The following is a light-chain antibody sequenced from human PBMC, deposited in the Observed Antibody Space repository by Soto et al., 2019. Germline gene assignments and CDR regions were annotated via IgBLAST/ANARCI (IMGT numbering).Light chain of an antibody. Sequence: DIPMTQSPSTLSASVGDRVTITCRASQSIRSWLAWYQQKPGKAPKLLIYQASTLGSGVPSRFSGSGSGTEFTLTISSLQPDDFATYSCQQYNAYSTFGQGTKLEIK. V-gene: IGKV1-5*03. CDR3: QQYNAYST. CDR1: QSIRSW. J-gene: IGKJ2*01. CDR2: QAS.